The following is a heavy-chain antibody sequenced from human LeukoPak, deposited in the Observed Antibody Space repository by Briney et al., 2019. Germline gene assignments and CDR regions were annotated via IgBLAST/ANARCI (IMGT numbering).Heavy chain of an antibody. Sequence: SGGSLRLSCAASGFTFSDYYMSWIRQAPGKGLEWVTYITSSGDDIYYADSVKGRFTISRDNAKNALFLRMSSLRVEDTATYYCASDIVATSGDFWGQGTLVSVSS. CDR1: GFTFSDYY. J-gene: IGHJ4*02. CDR2: ITSSGDDI. D-gene: IGHD5-12*01. V-gene: IGHV3-11*01. CDR3: ASDIVATSGDF.